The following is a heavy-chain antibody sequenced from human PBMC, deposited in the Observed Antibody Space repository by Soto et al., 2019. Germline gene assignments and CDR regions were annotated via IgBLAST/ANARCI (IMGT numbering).Heavy chain of an antibody. Sequence: GGSLRLSCAASGFTFSSYPMSRVRQAPGKGLEWVSAISGSGGSTYYADSVKGRFTISRDNSKNTLYLQMNSLRAEDTAVYYCAKFSHRGYSSSWYRGHWFDPWGQGTLVPGSS. CDR3: AKFSHRGYSSSWYRGHWFDP. D-gene: IGHD6-13*01. CDR2: ISGSGGST. J-gene: IGHJ5*02. CDR1: GFTFSSYP. V-gene: IGHV3-23*01.